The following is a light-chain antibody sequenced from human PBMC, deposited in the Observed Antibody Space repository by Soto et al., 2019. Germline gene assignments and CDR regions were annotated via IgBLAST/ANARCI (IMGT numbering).Light chain of an antibody. J-gene: IGKJ5*01. V-gene: IGKV3-11*01. CDR3: QHRSNWPPIT. Sequence: EIVLTQSPATLSLSPGERATLSCRASQSVSTYLVWYQQKPGQAPRILIYDASNRAIGIPARFSGSGSGTDFTLTISSLEPEDFAVYYCQHRSNWPPITFGQGTRLEIK. CDR2: DAS. CDR1: QSVSTY.